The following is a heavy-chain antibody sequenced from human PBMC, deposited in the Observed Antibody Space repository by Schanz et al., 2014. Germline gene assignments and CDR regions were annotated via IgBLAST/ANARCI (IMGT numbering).Heavy chain of an antibody. D-gene: IGHD1-26*01. CDR2: ISASGGTT. CDR3: ARGGSGSHYRLDY. V-gene: IGHV3-23*04. CDR1: GFTFSAYA. Sequence: VQLVESGGGVVQPGRSLRLSCAASGFTFSAYAMTWVRQIPGKGLEWVSAISASGGTTYYADSVKGRFTISRDNSKNTLYLQMNSLRAEDTGLYFCARGGSGSHYRLDYWGQGTLVTVSS. J-gene: IGHJ4*02.